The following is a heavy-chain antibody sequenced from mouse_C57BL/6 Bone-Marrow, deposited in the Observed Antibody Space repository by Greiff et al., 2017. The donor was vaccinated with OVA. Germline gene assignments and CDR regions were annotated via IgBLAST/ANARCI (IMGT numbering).Heavy chain of an antibody. CDR2: IDPSDSYT. D-gene: IGHD4-1*01. CDR3: ANWDVWYFDV. CDR1: GYTFTSSW. V-gene: IGHV1-59*01. J-gene: IGHJ1*03. Sequence: QVQLQQPGAELVRPGTSVKLSCKASGYTFTSSWMHWVKQRPGQGLAWIGVIDPSDSYTNYNQKFKGKATLTVDTSSSTAYMQLSSRRSEDSAVYYCANWDVWYFDVWGTGTTVTVSS.